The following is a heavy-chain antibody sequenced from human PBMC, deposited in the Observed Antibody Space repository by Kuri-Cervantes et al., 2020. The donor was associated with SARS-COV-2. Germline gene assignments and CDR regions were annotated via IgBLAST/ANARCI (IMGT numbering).Heavy chain of an antibody. CDR1: GGSISSSSYY. D-gene: IGHD4-23*01. Sequence: ESLKISCTVSGGSISSSSYYWGWIRQPPGKGLEWIGSIYYSGSTYYNPSLKSRVTISVDTSKNQFSLNLSSVTAADTAVYYCARPGGFLDIWGKGTTVTVSS. CDR2: IYYSGST. CDR3: ARPGGFLDI. V-gene: IGHV4-39*07. J-gene: IGHJ6*04.